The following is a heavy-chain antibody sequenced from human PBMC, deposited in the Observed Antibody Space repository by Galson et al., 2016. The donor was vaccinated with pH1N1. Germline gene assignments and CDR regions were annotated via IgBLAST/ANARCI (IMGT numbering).Heavy chain of an antibody. CDR1: GGSISSDNYY. J-gene: IGHJ3*02. D-gene: IGHD5-12*01. CDR3: AREYSGHDWEGERFDI. CDR2: IYRSGTT. V-gene: IGHV4-61*02. Sequence: LSLTCTVSGGSISSDNYYWTWIRQPAGKGLEWIGRIYRSGTTIYNPSLKSRVTLSLDTSRNHFSLRLNSVTAADMAVYYCAREYSGHDWEGERFDIWGQGTVVTGSS.